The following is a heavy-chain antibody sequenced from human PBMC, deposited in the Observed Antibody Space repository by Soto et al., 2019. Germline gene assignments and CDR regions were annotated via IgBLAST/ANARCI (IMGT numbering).Heavy chain of an antibody. J-gene: IGHJ4*02. Sequence: EVQLLESGGGLVQPGGSLRLSCAASGFTFSSYAMSWVRQAPGKGLEWVSAISGSGGSTYYADSVKGRFTISRDSSKNKLYLQMNGLRAEDTAVYYCAKDWGFEELELRFFDHWGQGTLVTVSS. D-gene: IGHD1-7*01. CDR2: ISGSGGST. CDR1: GFTFSSYA. V-gene: IGHV3-23*01. CDR3: AKDWGFEELELRFFDH.